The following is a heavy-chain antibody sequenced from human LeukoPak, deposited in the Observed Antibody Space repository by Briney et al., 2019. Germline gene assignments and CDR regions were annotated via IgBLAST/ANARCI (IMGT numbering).Heavy chain of an antibody. CDR1: GGSISSSSYY. J-gene: IGHJ4*02. D-gene: IGHD3-3*01. CDR2: IYYGGST. Sequence: SETLSLTCTVSGGSISSSSYYWGWIRQPPGKGLEWIGSIYYGGSTYYNPSLKSRVTISVDTSKNQFSLKLSSVTAADTAVYYCARSPSPFITIFGVVTKLYYFDYWGQGTLVTVSS. CDR3: ARSPSPFITIFGVVTKLYYFDY. V-gene: IGHV4-39*01.